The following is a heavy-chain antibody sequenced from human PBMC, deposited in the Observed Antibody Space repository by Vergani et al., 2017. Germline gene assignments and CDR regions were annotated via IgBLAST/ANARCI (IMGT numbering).Heavy chain of an antibody. CDR1: GGSISSSSYY. V-gene: IGHV4-39*02. Sequence: QLQLPESGPGLVKPSETLSLTCTVSGGSISSSSYYWGWIRQPPGKGLEWIGSIYYSGSTYYNPSLKSRVTISVDTSKNQFSLKLSSVTAADTAVYYCARETRFGYSYGYRWGQGTLVTVSS. CDR2: IYYSGST. J-gene: IGHJ4*02. D-gene: IGHD5-18*01. CDR3: ARETRFGYSYGYR.